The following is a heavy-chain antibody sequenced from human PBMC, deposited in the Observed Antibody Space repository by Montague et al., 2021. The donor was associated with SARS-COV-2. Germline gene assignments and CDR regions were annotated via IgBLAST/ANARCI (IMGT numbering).Heavy chain of an antibody. CDR3: ARGMIRGVTTPFDY. D-gene: IGHD3-10*01. Sequence: SETLSLTCTVSGDSIRNSDYSWGWVRQPPGKGLEWIGNIYYSGTTYYNPSLQSRGTISVDTSKNHLSLRLSSVAAADTAVYFCARGMIRGVTTPFDYWGQGSQVTVSS. CDR1: GDSIRNSDYS. CDR2: IYYSGTT. J-gene: IGHJ4*02. V-gene: IGHV4-39*02.